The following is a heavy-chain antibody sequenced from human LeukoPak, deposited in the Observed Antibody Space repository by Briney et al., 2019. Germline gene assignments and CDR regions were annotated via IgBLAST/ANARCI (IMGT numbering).Heavy chain of an antibody. J-gene: IGHJ4*02. CDR1: GFTFSSYA. CDR3: AKGLWGYDFWSGYYDY. Sequence: PGGSLRLSCAASGFTFSSYAMTWVRQAPGKGVEWVSAISGSGGSTYYADSVKGRFTISRDNSKNMLYLQMNTLRAEDTAVYYCAKGLWGYDFWSGYYDYWGQGTLVTVSS. D-gene: IGHD3-3*01. CDR2: ISGSGGST. V-gene: IGHV3-23*01.